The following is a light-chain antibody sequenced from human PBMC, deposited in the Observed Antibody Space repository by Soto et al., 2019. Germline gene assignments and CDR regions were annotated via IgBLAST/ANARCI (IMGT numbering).Light chain of an antibody. V-gene: IGLV2-8*01. J-gene: IGLJ2*01. CDR1: SNDVGNYNY. Sequence: QSALTQPPSASGSPGQSVTISCTGTSNDVGNYNYVSWYQQHPGKAPKVLISEVSKWPSGVPDRFSGSKSGNMASLTVSGLQAEDEADYYCSSYSGTNNLLIFGGGTKVTVL. CDR2: EVS. CDR3: SSYSGTNNLLI.